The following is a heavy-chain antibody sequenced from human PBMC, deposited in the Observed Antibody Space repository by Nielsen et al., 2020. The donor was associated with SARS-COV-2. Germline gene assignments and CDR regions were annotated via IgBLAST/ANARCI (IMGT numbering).Heavy chain of an antibody. Sequence: GGSLRLSCAASGFTFDDYAMHWVRQAPGKGLEWVSGISWNSGSIGYADSVKGRFTISRDNSKNTLYLQMNSLRAEDTAVYYCAKSLEEWFGELFPSPLDYWGQGTLVTVSS. D-gene: IGHD3-10*01. CDR1: GFTFDDYA. CDR3: AKSLEEWFGELFPSPLDY. J-gene: IGHJ4*02. CDR2: ISWNSGSI. V-gene: IGHV3-9*01.